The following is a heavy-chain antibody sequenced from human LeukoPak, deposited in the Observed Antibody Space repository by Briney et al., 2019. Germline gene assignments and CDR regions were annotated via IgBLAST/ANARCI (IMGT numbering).Heavy chain of an antibody. CDR3: ARQGIRARLLRFLEWLSDFDY. J-gene: IGHJ4*02. V-gene: IGHV3-23*01. CDR1: GFTFSSYA. CDR2: ISGSGGST. Sequence: PGGSLRLSCAASGFTFSSYAMSWVRQAPGTGLEWVSAISGSGGSTYYADSVKGRFTISRDNSKNTLYLQMNSLRAEDTAVYYCARQGIRARLLRFLEWLSDFDYWGQGTLVTVSS. D-gene: IGHD3-3*01.